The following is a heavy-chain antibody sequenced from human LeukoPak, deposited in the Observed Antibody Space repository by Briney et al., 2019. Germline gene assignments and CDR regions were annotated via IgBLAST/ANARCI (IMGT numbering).Heavy chain of an antibody. D-gene: IGHD5-24*01. CDR1: GFTFTSSA. V-gene: IGHV1-58*01. CDR3: AAVGGGDGYNSVLDFDY. J-gene: IGHJ4*02. Sequence: TSVKVSCKASGFTFTSSAVQWVRQARGQRLEWIGWIVVGSGNTNYAQKFQERATITRDMSTSTAYMELSSLRSEDTAVYYCAAVGGGDGYNSVLDFDYWGQGTLVTVSS. CDR2: IVVGSGNT.